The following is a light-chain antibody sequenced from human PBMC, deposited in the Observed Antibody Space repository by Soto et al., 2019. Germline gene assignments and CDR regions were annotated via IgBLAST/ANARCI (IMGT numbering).Light chain of an antibody. V-gene: IGKV1-39*01. CDR3: QQSFRTPCT. J-gene: IGKJ3*01. Sequence: DIQMTQSPSSLSASVGDRVNITCRASQSISSYLNWYQQKPGKAPKLLVYAASRLQSGVPSRFSGTGSGTDFTLTISSLQTEDFATYYCQQSFRTPCTFGPGNKRDIK. CDR2: AAS. CDR1: QSISSY.